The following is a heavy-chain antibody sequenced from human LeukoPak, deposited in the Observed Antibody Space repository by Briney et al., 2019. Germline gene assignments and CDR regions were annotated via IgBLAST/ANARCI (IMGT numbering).Heavy chain of an antibody. V-gene: IGHV3-7*01. Sequence: GSLRLSCAASGFTFSSYWMSWVRQAPGKGLEWVANIKQDGSEKYYVDSVKGRFTISRDNAKNSLYLQMNSLRAEDTAVYYCASNSGSYFGYPGTFDSWGQGTLVTVSS. D-gene: IGHD1-26*01. J-gene: IGHJ4*02. CDR3: ASNSGSYFGYPGTFDS. CDR1: GFTFSSYW. CDR2: IKQDGSEK.